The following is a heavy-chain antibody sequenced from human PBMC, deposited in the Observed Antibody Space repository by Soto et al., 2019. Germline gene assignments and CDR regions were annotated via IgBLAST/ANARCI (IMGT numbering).Heavy chain of an antibody. J-gene: IGHJ6*02. CDR3: AKDIVVVVAATPYYYYGMDV. Sequence: PGGSLRLSCAASGFTFSSYGMHWVRQAPGKGLEWVAVISYDGSNKYYADSVKGRFTISRDNSKNTLYLQMNSLRAEDTAVYYCAKDIVVVVAATPYYYYGMDVWGQGTTVTVSS. D-gene: IGHD2-15*01. CDR1: GFTFSSYG. V-gene: IGHV3-30*18. CDR2: ISYDGSNK.